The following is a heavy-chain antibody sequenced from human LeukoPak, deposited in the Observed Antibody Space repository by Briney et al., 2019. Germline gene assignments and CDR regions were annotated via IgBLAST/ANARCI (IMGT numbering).Heavy chain of an antibody. D-gene: IGHD2-15*01. J-gene: IGHJ6*02. CDR3: ARDNLGYCSGGSCHYGMDV. Sequence: ASVKVSCKASGYTFTSYGISWVRQAPGQGLEWIGWISAYNGNTNYAQKFQGRVTMTTDTSTSTAYMELRSLRSDDTAVYYCARDNLGYCSGGSCHYGMDVWGQGTTVTVSS. CDR2: ISAYNGNT. CDR1: GYTFTSYG. V-gene: IGHV1-18*01.